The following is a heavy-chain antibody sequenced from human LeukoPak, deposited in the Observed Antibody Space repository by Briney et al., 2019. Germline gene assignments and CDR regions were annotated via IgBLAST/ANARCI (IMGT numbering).Heavy chain of an antibody. Sequence: SETLSLTCTVSGVSTTNGIYYWAWIRQPPGKGLEWIRSVHNVGSTYYNLSLRSRVIMSIDTSKNQFSLRLNSVTGADTAVYYCARHAEYNSGWHFYLDHWGQGILVTVSS. CDR2: VHNVGST. D-gene: IGHD6-19*01. J-gene: IGHJ4*02. V-gene: IGHV4-39*01. CDR3: ARHAEYNSGWHFYLDH. CDR1: GVSTTNGIYY.